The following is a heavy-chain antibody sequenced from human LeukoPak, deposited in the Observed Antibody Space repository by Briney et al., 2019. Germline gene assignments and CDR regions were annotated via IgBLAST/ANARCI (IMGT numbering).Heavy chain of an antibody. CDR2: IYYSGST. CDR3: ARGVYNWNDLAFDI. CDR1: GGSISSSSYY. D-gene: IGHD1-1*01. Sequence: PSETLSLTCTVSGGSISSSSYYWGWIRQPPGMGLEWIGSIYYSGSTYYNPSLKSRVTISVDTSKNQFSLKLSSVTAADTAVYYCARGVYNWNDLAFDIWGQGTMVTVSS. J-gene: IGHJ3*02. V-gene: IGHV4-39*07.